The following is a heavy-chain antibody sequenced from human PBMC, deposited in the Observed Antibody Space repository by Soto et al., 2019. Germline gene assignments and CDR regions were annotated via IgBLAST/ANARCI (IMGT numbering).Heavy chain of an antibody. J-gene: IGHJ4*02. V-gene: IGHV1-8*01. CDR1: GYTFTSYD. Sequence: QVQLVQSGAEVRKPGASVKVSCEASGYTFTSYDINWVRQATGQGLEWMGWMNPNSGNTGYAQKFQGRVTMTRNTSISTAYMELSSLRSEDTAVYYCAREVDSSGYYSFFDYWGQGTLVTVSS. D-gene: IGHD3-22*01. CDR2: MNPNSGNT. CDR3: AREVDSSGYYSFFDY.